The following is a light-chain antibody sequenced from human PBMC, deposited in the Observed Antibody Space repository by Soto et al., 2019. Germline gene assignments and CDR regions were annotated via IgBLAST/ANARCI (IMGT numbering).Light chain of an antibody. CDR1: SSDVGSYNL. J-gene: IGLJ1*01. Sequence: QSALTQPASVSGSPGQSITISCTGTSSDVGSYNLVSWYQQHPGKAPTLMIYEDTKRPSGVSDRFSGSKSANTASLTISGLQAEDEADYYCCSYGGRSTYVFGTGTKLTVL. V-gene: IGLV2-23*01. CDR2: EDT. CDR3: CSYGGRSTYV.